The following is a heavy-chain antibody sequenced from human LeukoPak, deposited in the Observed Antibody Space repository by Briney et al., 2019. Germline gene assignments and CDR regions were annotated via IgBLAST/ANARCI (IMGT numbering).Heavy chain of an antibody. D-gene: IGHD2-2*01. CDR3: ARGRLGYCSSTSCHVPFDY. V-gene: IGHV4-59*01. CDR2: IYYSGST. J-gene: IGHJ4*02. Sequence: PSETLSLTCTVSGGSISSYYWSWIRQPPGKGLEWIGYIYYSGSTNYNPSLKSRVTISVDTSKNQFSLKLSSVTAADTAVYYCARGRLGYCSSTSCHVPFDYWGQGTLVTVSS. CDR1: GGSISSYY.